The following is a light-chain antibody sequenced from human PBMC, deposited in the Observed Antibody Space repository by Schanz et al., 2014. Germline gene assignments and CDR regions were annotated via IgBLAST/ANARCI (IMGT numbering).Light chain of an antibody. V-gene: IGLV2-14*01. CDR2: EVN. CDR1: SSDVGGYNY. CDR3: SSYTPSSTTLYV. Sequence: QSALTQPASVSGSPGQSITISCTGTSSDVGGYNYVSWYQQHPGKAPKLMIYEVNKRPSGVPDRFTGSKSGNTASLTVSGLQAEDEGDYYCSSYTPSSTTLYVFGTGTKLTVL. J-gene: IGLJ1*01.